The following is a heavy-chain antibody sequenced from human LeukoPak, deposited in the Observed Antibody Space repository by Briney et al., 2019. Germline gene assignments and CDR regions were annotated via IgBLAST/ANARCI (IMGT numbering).Heavy chain of an antibody. CDR3: AKSREAFDI. D-gene: IGHD1-26*01. Sequence: GGALRLSRAASVFTFSSYGMHWVRQAPGRELEGVAVIWYDGSNKYYADSVKGRFTISRDNSKNTLYLQMNSLRAEDTAVYYCAKSREAFDIWGQGTMVTVSS. CDR2: IWYDGSNK. V-gene: IGHV3-33*06. J-gene: IGHJ3*02. CDR1: VFTFSSYG.